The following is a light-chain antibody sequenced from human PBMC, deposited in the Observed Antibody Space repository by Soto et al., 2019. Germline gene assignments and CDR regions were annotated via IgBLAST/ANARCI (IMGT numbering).Light chain of an antibody. CDR2: EVS. CDR1: SSDVGGYNY. V-gene: IGLV2-8*02. Sequence: QPVLTQPPSASRSPGQSVTISCTGTSSDVGGYNYVSWYQHHPGKAPKLMIYEVSKRPSGVPDRFSGSKSGNTASLTVSGLQAQDEADYYCSSYGGSNNFPYVFGTGTKLTVL. J-gene: IGLJ1*01. CDR3: SSYGGSNNFPYV.